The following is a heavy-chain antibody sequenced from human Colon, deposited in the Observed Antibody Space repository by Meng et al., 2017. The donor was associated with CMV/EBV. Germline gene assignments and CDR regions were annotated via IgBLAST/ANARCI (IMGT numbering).Heavy chain of an antibody. V-gene: IGHV3-23*01. J-gene: IGHJ4*02. CDR1: GFTFSVFA. Sequence: GESLKISCAASGFTFSVFAMSWVRQAPGKGLEWVSAISGGGTSTFYADSVKGRFTISRDNSNNTVFLEMNSLKAEDTAVYYCARGAFDWGQGTLVTVSS. CDR3: ARGAFD. CDR2: ISGGGTST.